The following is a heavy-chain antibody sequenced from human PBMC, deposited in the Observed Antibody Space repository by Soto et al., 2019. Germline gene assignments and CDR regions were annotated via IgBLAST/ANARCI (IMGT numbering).Heavy chain of an antibody. CDR2: IIPIFGTA. CDR1: GGTVSSYA. V-gene: IGHV1-69*01. J-gene: IGHJ4*02. Sequence: QVQLVQSGAEVKKPGSSVKVSCKASGGTVSSYAISWVRQAPGQGLEWMGGIIPIFGTANYAQKFQGRVTLSADDYPSKAYMELSSLRYEDTAVYYCEGARPRLEHYDSSGYFYCWGQGNLVTVSS. CDR3: EGARPRLEHYDSSGYFYC. D-gene: IGHD3-22*01.